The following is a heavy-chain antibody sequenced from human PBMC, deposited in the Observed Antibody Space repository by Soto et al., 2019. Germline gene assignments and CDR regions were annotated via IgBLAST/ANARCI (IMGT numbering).Heavy chain of an antibody. J-gene: IGHJ4*02. D-gene: IGHD5-12*01. CDR1: GFTFDDYA. CDR3: ARGLGGYDPGRLDS. V-gene: IGHV3-9*01. CDR2: ISWNSGRI. Sequence: EVHLVESGGGLVPPGRSLTLSCAASGFTFDDYAMHWVRQRPGKGLEAVSGISWNSGRIEYADSVKGRFTISRDNAKNSLYLQMYSLRAEDTAFYYCARGLGGYDPGRLDSWGQGTLVTVSS.